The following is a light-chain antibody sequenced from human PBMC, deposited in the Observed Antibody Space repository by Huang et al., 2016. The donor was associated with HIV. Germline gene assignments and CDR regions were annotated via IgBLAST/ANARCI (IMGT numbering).Light chain of an antibody. CDR2: DAS. V-gene: IGKV3-11*01. CDR3: QQRSNWPPFT. Sequence: EILLTQSPATLSLSPGDRATLSCKARQKIKTYLAWYQQKPGQAPRLLIYDASTRAPDTPARFRGSGSGTDFTLTITNLEPEDFAVYFCQQRSNWPPFTFGPGTKVDRK. CDR1: QKIKTY. J-gene: IGKJ3*01.